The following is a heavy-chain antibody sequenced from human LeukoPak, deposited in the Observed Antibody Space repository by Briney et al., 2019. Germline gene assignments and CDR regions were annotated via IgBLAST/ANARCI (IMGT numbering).Heavy chain of an antibody. CDR2: INPNSGGT. CDR3: ARSSPSGDPYDY. D-gene: IGHD4-17*01. V-gene: IGHV1-2*02. CDR1: GYTFTSNG. J-gene: IGHJ4*02. Sequence: GASVKVSCKASGYTFTSNGITWVRQAPGQALEWMGWINPNSGGTNYAQKFQGRVTMTRDTSISTAYMELSRLRSDDTAVYYCARSSPSGDPYDYWGQGTLVTVSS.